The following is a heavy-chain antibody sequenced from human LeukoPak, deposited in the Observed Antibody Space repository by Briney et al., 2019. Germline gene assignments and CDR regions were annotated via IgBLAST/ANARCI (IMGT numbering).Heavy chain of an antibody. J-gene: IGHJ6*03. CDR1: GGSINSSTHY. V-gene: IGHV4-39*01. D-gene: IGHD3-3*01. Sequence: SETLSLTCTVSGGSINSSTHYWGWIRQPPGKGLEWIKTISYSGTTYFNPSLNSRVTISVDTSKNQFSLRLRSVTAADTAVYYCARVRFLEWLRLPYYTDVWGKGTKVTVSS. CDR3: ARVRFLEWLRLPYYTDV. CDR2: ISYSGTT.